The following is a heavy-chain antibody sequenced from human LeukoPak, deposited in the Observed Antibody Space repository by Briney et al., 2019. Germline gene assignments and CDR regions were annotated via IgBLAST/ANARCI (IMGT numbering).Heavy chain of an antibody. D-gene: IGHD3-10*01. CDR2: INEDGSKI. Sequence: PGGPLRLSCEASGFRLDNYWMTWVRQAPGKGLEWVADINEDGSKIYSLDSVKGRFTISRDNAKNSLSLQLNTLRAEDTAVYYCARWSHVSGRWFLDNWGRGTLVSVSS. CDR1: GFRLDNYW. CDR3: ARWSHVSGRWFLDN. V-gene: IGHV3-7*05. J-gene: IGHJ4*02.